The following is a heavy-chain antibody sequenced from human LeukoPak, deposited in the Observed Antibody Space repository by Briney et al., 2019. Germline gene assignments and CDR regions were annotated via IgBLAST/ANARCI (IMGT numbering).Heavy chain of an antibody. D-gene: IGHD3-3*01. CDR1: GGSISSYY. CDR3: ARWGRYDFWSGPTYYFDY. J-gene: IGHJ4*02. Sequence: SETLSLTCTVSGGSISSYYWSWIRQPAGKGLEWIGRIYTSGSTNYNPSFKSRVTMSVDTSKNQFSLKLSSVTAADTAVYYCARWGRYDFWSGPTYYFDYWGQGTLVTVSS. CDR2: IYTSGST. V-gene: IGHV4-4*07.